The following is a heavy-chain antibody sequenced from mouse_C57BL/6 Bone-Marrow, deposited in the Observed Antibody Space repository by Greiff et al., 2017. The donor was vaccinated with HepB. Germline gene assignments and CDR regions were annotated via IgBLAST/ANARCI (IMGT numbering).Heavy chain of an antibody. J-gene: IGHJ1*03. CDR2: IYPGSGNT. V-gene: IGHV1-76*01. D-gene: IGHD2-3*01. CDR1: GYTFTDYY. CDR3: ARSGGWLLRPYWYFDV. Sequence: QVQLKQSGAELVRPGASVKLSCKASGYTFTDYYINWVKQRPGQGLEWIARIYPGSGNTYYNEKFKGKATLTAEKSSSTAYMQLSSLTSEDSAVYFCARSGGWLLRPYWYFDVWGTGTTVTVSS.